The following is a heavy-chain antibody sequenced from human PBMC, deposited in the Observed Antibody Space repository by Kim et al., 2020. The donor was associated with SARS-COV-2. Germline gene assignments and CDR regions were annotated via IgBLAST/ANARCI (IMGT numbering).Heavy chain of an antibody. CDR3: GRAILTGYYTPAY. CDR2: IIPIFGTA. D-gene: IGHD3-9*01. CDR1: GGTFSSYA. V-gene: IGHV1-69*13. Sequence: SVKVSCKASGGTFSSYAISWVRQAPGQGLEWMGGIIPIFGTANYAQKFQGRVTITADESTSTAYMELSSLRSEDTAVYYCGRAILTGYYTPAYWGQGTLVTVSS. J-gene: IGHJ4*02.